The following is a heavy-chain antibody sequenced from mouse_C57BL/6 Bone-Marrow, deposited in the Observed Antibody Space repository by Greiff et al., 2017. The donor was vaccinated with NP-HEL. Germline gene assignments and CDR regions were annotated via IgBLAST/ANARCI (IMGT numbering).Heavy chain of an antibody. CDR1: GFTFSDYG. V-gene: IGHV5-17*01. J-gene: IGHJ4*01. CDR2: ISSGSSTI. Sequence: EVKLEESGGGLVKPGGSLKLSCAASGFTFSDYGMHWVRQAPEKGLEWVAYISSGSSTIYYADTVKGRFTISRDNAKNTLFLQMTSLRSEDTAMYYCARYDYDFWRDHWGQGPSVTVSS. CDR3: ARYDYDFWRDH. D-gene: IGHD2-4*01.